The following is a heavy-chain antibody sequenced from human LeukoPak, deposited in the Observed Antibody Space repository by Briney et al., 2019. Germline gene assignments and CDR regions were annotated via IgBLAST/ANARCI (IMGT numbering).Heavy chain of an antibody. CDR2: IYSGGST. D-gene: IGHD6-19*01. J-gene: IGHJ4*02. V-gene: IGHV3-66*01. CDR1: GFTVSSNY. Sequence: GGSLRLSCAASGFTVSSNYMSWVRQAPGKGLEWVSVIYSGGSTYYADSVKGRFTISRDNSKNTLYLQMNSLRAEDTAVYYCARDVGYSSGWYGSGAFDYWGQGTLVTVSS. CDR3: ARDVGYSSGWYGSGAFDY.